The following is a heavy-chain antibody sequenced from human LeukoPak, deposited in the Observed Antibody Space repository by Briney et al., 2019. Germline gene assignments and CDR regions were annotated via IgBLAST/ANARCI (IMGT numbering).Heavy chain of an antibody. CDR2: IIPIFGTT. D-gene: IGHD3-22*01. J-gene: IGHJ4*02. V-gene: IGHV1-69*13. CDR3: ARRSGYYPYYFDF. CDR1: GGTFSSYA. Sequence: SVKVSCKASGGTFSSYAISWVRQAPGQGLEWMGGIIPIFGTTNYAQKFQGRVTITADESTSTAYMEPSSLRSEDTAVYYCARRSGYYPYYFDFWGQGTLVTVSS.